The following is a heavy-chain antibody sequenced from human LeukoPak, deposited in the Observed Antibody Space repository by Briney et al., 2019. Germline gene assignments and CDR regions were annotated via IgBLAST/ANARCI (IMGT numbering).Heavy chain of an antibody. CDR2: IFYSGNT. Sequence: SETLSLTCTVSGGSISSNTYYWGWIRQPPGKGLEWIGSIFYSGNTYDNPSLKSRVTISVDTSKDQFSLKLNSVTAADTAVYYCARHRSKWLQSSFDYWGQGTLVTVSS. CDR1: GGSISSNTYY. D-gene: IGHD5-24*01. J-gene: IGHJ4*02. CDR3: ARHRSKWLQSSFDY. V-gene: IGHV4-39*01.